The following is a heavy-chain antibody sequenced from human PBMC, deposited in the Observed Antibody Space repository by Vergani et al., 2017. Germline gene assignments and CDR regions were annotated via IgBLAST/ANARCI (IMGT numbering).Heavy chain of an antibody. Sequence: QVQLVESGGGVVQPGRSLRLSCAASGFTFSSYGMHWVRQAPGKGLEWVAVIWYDGTNKYYSDSVKGRFTISRANGMNSLYLQMDSLRAEDTAVYYCAREYCGTGNCYGWYCLEVWGEGTTVTVSS. CDR2: IWYDGTNK. CDR1: GFTFSSYG. J-gene: IGHJ6*03. D-gene: IGHD2-21*01. V-gene: IGHV3-33*01. CDR3: AREYCGTGNCYGWYCLEV.